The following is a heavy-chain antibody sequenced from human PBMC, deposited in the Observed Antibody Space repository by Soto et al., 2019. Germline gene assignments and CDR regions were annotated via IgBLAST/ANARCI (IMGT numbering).Heavy chain of an antibody. Sequence: QVQLQESGPGLVKPSETLPLTCGVSGGSISNHYWSWFGQPPGKGLEWIGYIYYNGNTNYNPSLKSRVTMSVDTSRNQISLKLTTVTAADTAVYYCTRANWYSEYWGQGTLVTVSS. V-gene: IGHV4-59*11. CDR3: TRANWYSEY. J-gene: IGHJ4*02. D-gene: IGHD7-27*01. CDR2: IYYNGNT. CDR1: GGSISNHY.